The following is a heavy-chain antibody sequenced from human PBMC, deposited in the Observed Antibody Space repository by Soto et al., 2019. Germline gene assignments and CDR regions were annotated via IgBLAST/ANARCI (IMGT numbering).Heavy chain of an antibody. Sequence: ASVKVSCKASGYTFTSYDMHWVRQAPGQRLEWMGIINPGDGSTSYAQKFQGRVTMTRDTSTSTVYMELSSLRSEDTAVYYCAREGYDFWSGYYITGRKYYFDYWGQGTLVTVSS. J-gene: IGHJ4*02. CDR1: GYTFTSYD. V-gene: IGHV1-46*01. D-gene: IGHD3-3*01. CDR3: AREGYDFWSGYYITGRKYYFDY. CDR2: INPGDGST.